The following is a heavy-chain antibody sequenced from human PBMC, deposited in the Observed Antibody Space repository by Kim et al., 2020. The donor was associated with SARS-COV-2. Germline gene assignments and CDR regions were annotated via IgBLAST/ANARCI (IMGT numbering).Heavy chain of an antibody. CDR1: GFTFSSYA. CDR3: AKDNGWVVVAATLGY. D-gene: IGHD2-15*01. J-gene: IGHJ4*02. Sequence: GGSLRLSCAASGFTFSSYAMSWVRQAPGKGLEWVSAISGSGGSTYYADSVKGRFTISRDNSKNTLYLQMNSLRAEDTAVYYCAKDNGWVVVAATLGYWGQGALVTVSS. V-gene: IGHV3-23*01. CDR2: ISGSGGST.